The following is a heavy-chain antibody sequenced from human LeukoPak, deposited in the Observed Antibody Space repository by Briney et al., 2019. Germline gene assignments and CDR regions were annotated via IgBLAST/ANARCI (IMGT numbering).Heavy chain of an antibody. CDR1: GYTLTELS. D-gene: IGHD2-8*01. Sequence: ASVKVSCTVSGYTLTELSMHWVRQAPGKGLEWMGGFDPEDGETIYAQKFQGRVTITADKSTSTAYMELSSLRSEDTAVYYCARDIGSQGFVLMVYAVWGQGTLVTVSS. CDR2: FDPEDGET. V-gene: IGHV1-24*01. J-gene: IGHJ4*02. CDR3: ARDIGSQGFVLMVYAV.